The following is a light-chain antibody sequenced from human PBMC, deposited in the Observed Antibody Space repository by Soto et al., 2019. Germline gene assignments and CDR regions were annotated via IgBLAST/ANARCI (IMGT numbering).Light chain of an antibody. CDR2: DVS. J-gene: IGKJ2*01. CDR1: QSVTTY. Sequence: ETGLTQSPATLSLSPGERAILPCRASQSVTTYLAWYQQKPGQAPRLLIYDVSNRAAGIPARFSGSGSGTDFTLTIGSLEPEDFAVYYCQQRSNWPPGYTFGQGTKLEIK. CDR3: QQRSNWPPGYT. V-gene: IGKV3-11*01.